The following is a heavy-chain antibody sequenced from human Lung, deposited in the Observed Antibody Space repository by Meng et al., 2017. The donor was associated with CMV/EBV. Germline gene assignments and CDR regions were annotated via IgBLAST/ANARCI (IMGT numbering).Heavy chain of an antibody. CDR2: IKPNSGGT. D-gene: IGHD3-10*01. Sequence: SVXVSXXASGYTFIGYYMHWVRQAPGQGLEGRGWIKPNSGGTRYAQKFQGRVTMTRDTSISTAYVELSRLTSDDTAVYYCARGQRPIVTMLRGADIGDNGLDVWGQGXTVTVSS. CDR3: ARGQRPIVTMLRGADIGDNGLDV. J-gene: IGHJ6*02. CDR1: GYTFIGYY. V-gene: IGHV1-2*02.